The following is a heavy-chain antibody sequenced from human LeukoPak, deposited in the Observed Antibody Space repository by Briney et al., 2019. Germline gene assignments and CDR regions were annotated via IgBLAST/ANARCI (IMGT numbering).Heavy chain of an antibody. CDR1: GGSFSGYY. Sequence: SETLSLTCAVYGGSFSGYYWSWIRQPAGKGLEWIGRIYTSGSTNYNPSLKSRVTMSVDTSKNQFSLKLSSVTAADTAVYYCARDNYRGYSIDYWGQGTLVTVSS. CDR2: IYTSGST. J-gene: IGHJ4*02. V-gene: IGHV4-4*07. CDR3: ARDNYRGYSIDY. D-gene: IGHD5-18*01.